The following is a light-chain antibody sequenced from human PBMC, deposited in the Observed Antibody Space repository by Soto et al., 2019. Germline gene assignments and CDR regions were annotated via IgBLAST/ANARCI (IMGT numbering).Light chain of an antibody. J-gene: IGKJ1*01. Sequence: DIQMTPYPSTLSASVGDRVTITCRASQSIGSWLAWFQQKPGKAPKVLIYKASSLQTGIPERFSGGGSGTEFTLTISSLQPDDFATYSCHQYNSYSSFGQGTKVDIK. CDR3: HQYNSYSS. CDR2: KAS. V-gene: IGKV1-5*03. CDR1: QSIGSW.